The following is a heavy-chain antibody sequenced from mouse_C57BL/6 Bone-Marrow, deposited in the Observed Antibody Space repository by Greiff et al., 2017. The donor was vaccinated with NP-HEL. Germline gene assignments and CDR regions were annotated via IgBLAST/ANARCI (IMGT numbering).Heavy chain of an antibody. CDR3: ARLELRSAMDY. J-gene: IGHJ4*01. V-gene: IGHV1-64*01. Sequence: VKLQQPGAELVKPGASVKLSCKASGYTFTSYWMHWVKQRPGQGLEWIGMIHPNSGSTNYNEKFKSKATLTVDKSSSTAYMQLSSLTSEDSAVYYCARLELRSAMDYWGQGTSVTVSS. CDR2: IHPNSGST. D-gene: IGHD1-1*01. CDR1: GYTFTSYW.